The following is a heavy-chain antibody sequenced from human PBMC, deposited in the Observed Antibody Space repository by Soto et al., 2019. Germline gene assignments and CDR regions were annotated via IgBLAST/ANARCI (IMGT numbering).Heavy chain of an antibody. V-gene: IGHV1-3*01. CDR3: ARAPDQLFDY. J-gene: IGHJ4*02. CDR2: INAGNGNT. Sequence: GASVKVSCKASGYIFTAYPIHWVRQAPGQRLEWMGWINAGNGNTKHSQKFQGRVTITRDTSASTAYMDLSSLRSEDTAVYYCARAPDQLFDYWGQGTLVTVSS. CDR1: GYIFTAYP. D-gene: IGHD2-2*01.